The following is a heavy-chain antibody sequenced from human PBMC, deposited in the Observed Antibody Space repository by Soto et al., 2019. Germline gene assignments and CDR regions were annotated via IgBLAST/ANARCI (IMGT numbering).Heavy chain of an antibody. CDR2: INPNSGGT. Sequence: ASVKGSCKSSGYTFTGYYMRWVRQAPGQGLEQMGWINPNSGGTNYAQKFQGRVTMTRDTSISTAYMELSRLRSDDTAVYYCARDTGIWSGYDAPYYYYGMDVWGQGPTVTVSS. CDR1: GYTFTGYY. D-gene: IGHD3-3*01. V-gene: IGHV1-2*02. CDR3: ARDTGIWSGYDAPYYYYGMDV. J-gene: IGHJ6*02.